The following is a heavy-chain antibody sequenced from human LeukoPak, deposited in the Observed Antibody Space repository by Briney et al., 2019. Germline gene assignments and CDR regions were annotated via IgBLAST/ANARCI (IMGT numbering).Heavy chain of an antibody. D-gene: IGHD6-13*01. V-gene: IGHV4-34*01. Sequence: PSETLSLTCAVYGGSFSSYSWSWIRQPPGKGLQWIGEINHSGSTNYNPSLKSRVTISPDTSKNQVSLKLNSVTAADTAVYYCARELTSRWIDYWGQGTLVTVSS. CDR2: INHSGST. CDR3: ARELTSRWIDY. CDR1: GGSFSSYS. J-gene: IGHJ4*02.